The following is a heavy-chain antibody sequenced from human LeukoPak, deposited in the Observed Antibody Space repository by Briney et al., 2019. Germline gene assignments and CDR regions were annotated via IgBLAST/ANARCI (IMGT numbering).Heavy chain of an antibody. CDR3: ARHAPETSLDY. CDR2: IYPGDSDT. Sequence: GESLKISCKGSGYSFTSYWIGWVRQMPGKGLEWMGIIYPGDSDTRYSPSFQGQATIPADKSISTAYLQWSSLKASDTAMYYCARHAPETSLDYWGQGTLVTVSS. J-gene: IGHJ4*02. CDR1: GYSFTSYW. V-gene: IGHV5-51*01.